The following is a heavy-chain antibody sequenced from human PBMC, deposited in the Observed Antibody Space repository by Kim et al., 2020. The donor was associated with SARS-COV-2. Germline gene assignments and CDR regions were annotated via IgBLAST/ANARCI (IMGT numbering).Heavy chain of an antibody. CDR3: ARDRSFYDILTGYYNYYFDY. J-gene: IGHJ4*02. V-gene: IGHV3-66*01. D-gene: IGHD3-9*01. Sequence: RFTISRDNSQTTLYLQMNSLRAEDTAVYYCARDRSFYDILTGYYNYYFDYWGQGTLVTVSS.